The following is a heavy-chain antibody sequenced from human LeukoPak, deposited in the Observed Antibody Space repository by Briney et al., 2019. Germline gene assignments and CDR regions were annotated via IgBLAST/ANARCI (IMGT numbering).Heavy chain of an antibody. Sequence: ASVRVSCKASGGTFSSYAISWVRQAPGQGLERMGGIIPIFGTANYAQKFQGRVTITADESTSTAYMELSSLGSEDTAVYYCARDQRQAIRWGILLGYYGMDVWGKGTTVTVSS. V-gene: IGHV1-69*01. CDR3: ARDQRQAIRWGILLGYYGMDV. D-gene: IGHD4-23*01. CDR2: IIPIFGTA. CDR1: GGTFSSYA. J-gene: IGHJ6*04.